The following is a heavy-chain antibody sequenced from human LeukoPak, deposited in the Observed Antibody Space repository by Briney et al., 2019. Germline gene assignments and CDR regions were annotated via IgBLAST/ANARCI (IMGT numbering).Heavy chain of an antibody. V-gene: IGHV4-34*01. CDR1: GRSFTESY. CDR2: LNHRGGT. Sequence: SETLSLTCAVLGRSFTESYYNWVRQSPGRGLEWIAELNHRGGTNYNPSLQSRLTISVDTSKNQFSLKLSSVTAADTAVYYCASRYYDILTGYLKWGQGTLVTVSS. J-gene: IGHJ4*02. CDR3: ASRYYDILTGYLK. D-gene: IGHD3-9*01.